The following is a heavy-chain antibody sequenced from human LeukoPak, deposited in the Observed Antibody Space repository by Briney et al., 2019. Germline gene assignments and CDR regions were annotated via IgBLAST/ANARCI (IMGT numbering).Heavy chain of an antibody. CDR2: VYYTGNT. CDR3: ARWNAVITSLDY. V-gene: IGHV4-59*08. J-gene: IGHJ4*02. D-gene: IGHD4-23*01. CDR1: GGTLNSFY. Sequence: SETLSLTCSVSGGTLNSFYCSWIRQPPGKGLEYIGYVYYTGNTKYKPSLRTQVTMSADTSKNQFSLKLNSVTAADTAVYYCARWNAVITSLDYWGQGILVAVSS.